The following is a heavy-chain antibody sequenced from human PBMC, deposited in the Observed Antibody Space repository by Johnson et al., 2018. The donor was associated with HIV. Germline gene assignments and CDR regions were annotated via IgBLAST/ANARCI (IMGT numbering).Heavy chain of an antibody. J-gene: IGHJ3*02. V-gene: IGHV3-30*14. CDR3: ARGEGDYGDNDAFDI. CDR2: ISYDGSNK. D-gene: IGHD4-17*01. Sequence: QVQLVESGGGLVKPGGSLRLSCAASGFTFSSYAMHWVRQAPGKGLEWVAVISYDGSNKYYADSVTRRFTISRDNSTNTLYLQMNSLRAEDTAVYYCARGEGDYGDNDAFDIWGQGTMVTVSS. CDR1: GFTFSSYA.